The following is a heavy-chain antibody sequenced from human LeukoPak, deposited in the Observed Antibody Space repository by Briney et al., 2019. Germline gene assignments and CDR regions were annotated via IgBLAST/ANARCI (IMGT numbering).Heavy chain of an antibody. CDR3: ASGGYCSSTSCYTGDNWFDP. CDR1: GGSISSSNW. J-gene: IGHJ5*02. CDR2: IYHSGST. Sequence: SGTLSLTCAVSGGSISSSNWWSWVRQPPGKGLEWIGEIYHSGSTNYNPSLKSRVTISVDKSKNQFSLKLSSVTAADTAVYYCASGGYCSSTSCYTGDNWFDPWGQGTLVTVSS. V-gene: IGHV4-4*02. D-gene: IGHD2-2*02.